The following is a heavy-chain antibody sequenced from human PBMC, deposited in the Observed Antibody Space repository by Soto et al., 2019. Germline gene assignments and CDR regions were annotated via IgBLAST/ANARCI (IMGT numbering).Heavy chain of an antibody. CDR1: GLTFRNYA. V-gene: IGHV3-23*01. J-gene: IGHJ5*02. CDR2: ITASGRTT. CDR3: AKDRWGDGGDYVNTLNWFDP. Sequence: GGSLRLSCAASGLTFRNYAMCWVRQAPGKGLEWVSTITASGRTTYFADSVKGRFTMSRDNSKNTLYLQMNSLRAEDTAIYYCAKDRWGDGGDYVNTLNWFDPWGQGTRVTVSS. D-gene: IGHD4-17*01.